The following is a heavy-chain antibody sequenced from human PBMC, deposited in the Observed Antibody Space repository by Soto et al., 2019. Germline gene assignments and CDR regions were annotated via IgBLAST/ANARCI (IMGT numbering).Heavy chain of an antibody. CDR2: ISAYNGNT. D-gene: IGHD3-22*01. V-gene: IGHV1-18*04. Sequence: ASVNVSCKASGYTCTSYGISWVRQAPGQGLEWMGWISAYNGNTNYAQKLQGRVTMTTDTSTSTAYMELRSLRSDDTAVYYCARVLHGYDTGFFDYWGQGALVTVSS. J-gene: IGHJ4*02. CDR1: GYTCTSYG. CDR3: ARVLHGYDTGFFDY.